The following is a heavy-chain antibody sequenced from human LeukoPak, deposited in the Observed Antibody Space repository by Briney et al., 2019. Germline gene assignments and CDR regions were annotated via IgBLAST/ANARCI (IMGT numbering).Heavy chain of an antibody. J-gene: IGHJ4*02. D-gene: IGHD3-22*01. CDR3: ARGRLRYYDRNYFDY. CDR2: INHSGST. Sequence: PSETLSLTCAVYGGSFSGYYWSWIRQPPGKGLEWIGEINHSGSTNYNPSLKSRVTISVDTSKNQFSLKLSSVTAADTAVDYCARGRLRYYDRNYFDYWGQGTLVTVSP. CDR1: GGSFSGYY. V-gene: IGHV4-34*01.